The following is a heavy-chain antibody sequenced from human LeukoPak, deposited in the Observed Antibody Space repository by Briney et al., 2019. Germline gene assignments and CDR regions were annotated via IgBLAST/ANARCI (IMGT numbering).Heavy chain of an antibody. CDR1: GGSISSSSYY. V-gene: IGHV4-39*01. D-gene: IGHD1-26*01. Sequence: SETLSLTCTVSGGSISSSSYYWGWIRQPPGKGLEWIGSIYYSGSTYYNPSLKSRVTISVDTSKNQFSLDLNSVTPEDTAVYYCVRGGSYPLDYWGQGTLVTVSS. J-gene: IGHJ4*02. CDR3: VRGGSYPLDY. CDR2: IYYSGST.